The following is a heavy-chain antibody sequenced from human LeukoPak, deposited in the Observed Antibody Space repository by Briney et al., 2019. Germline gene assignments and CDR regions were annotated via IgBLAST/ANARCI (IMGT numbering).Heavy chain of an antibody. CDR3: ARGPVLRFLEWLFHYYYYYMDV. J-gene: IGHJ6*03. CDR2: INPNSGGT. CDR1: GYTFTGYY. D-gene: IGHD3-3*01. V-gene: IGHV1-2*02. Sequence: ASVKVSCKASGYTFTGYYMHWVRQAPGQGLEWMGWINPNSGGTNYAQKFQGRVTMTRDTSISTAYMELSRLRSDDTAVYYCARGPVLRFLEWLFHYYYYYMDVWGKGTTVTVSS.